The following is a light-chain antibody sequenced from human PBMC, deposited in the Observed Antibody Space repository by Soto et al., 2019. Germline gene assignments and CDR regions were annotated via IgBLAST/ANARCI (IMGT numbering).Light chain of an antibody. CDR2: DAS. J-gene: IGKJ5*01. V-gene: IGKV3-20*01. CDR3: QRYGNSPIT. CDR1: QSVSSNY. Sequence: EIVLTQSPGTLSLSPGERATLSCRASQSVSSNYLAWYQQKPGQAPRLLIYDASSRPTGIPDRFSGSGSGTDFTLTISRLEPEDFPVYYCQRYGNSPITFGQGTRLEIK.